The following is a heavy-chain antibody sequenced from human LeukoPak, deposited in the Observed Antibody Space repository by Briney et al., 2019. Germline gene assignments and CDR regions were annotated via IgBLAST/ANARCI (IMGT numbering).Heavy chain of an antibody. V-gene: IGHV3-30*04. CDR2: ISYDGSNK. CDR3: GILQIVPVAMPFDY. J-gene: IGHJ4*02. D-gene: IGHD2-2*01. Sequence: GGSLRLSCAASGFVFSNYAMHWVRQAPGKGLEWVAVISYDGSNKYYADSVKGRFTISRDNSKNTLYLQMNSLRAEDTAVYYCGILQIVPVAMPFDYWGQGTLVTVSS. CDR1: GFVFSNYA.